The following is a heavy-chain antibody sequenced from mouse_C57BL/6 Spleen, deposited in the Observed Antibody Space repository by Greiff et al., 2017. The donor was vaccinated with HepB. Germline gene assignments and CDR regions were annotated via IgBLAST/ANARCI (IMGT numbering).Heavy chain of an antibody. J-gene: IGHJ4*01. CDR3: ARGEQLRLRAMDY. CDR1: GYTFTDYN. CDR2: INPNNGGT. Sequence: VQLQQPGPELVKPGASVKIPCKASGYTFTDYNMDWVKQSHGKSLEWIGDINPNNGGTIYNQKFKGKATLTVDKSSSTAYMELRSLTSEDTAVYYCARGEQLRLRAMDYWGQGTSVTVSS. V-gene: IGHV1-18*01. D-gene: IGHD3-2*02.